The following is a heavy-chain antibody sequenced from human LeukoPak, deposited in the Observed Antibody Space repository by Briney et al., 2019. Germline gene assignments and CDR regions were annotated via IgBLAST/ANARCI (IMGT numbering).Heavy chain of an antibody. V-gene: IGHV5-51*01. D-gene: IGHD3-22*01. CDR3: ARHSYDSSDFHYMDV. J-gene: IGHJ6*03. Sequence: GESLQISCEGSGYIFTSYWIGWVRQLPGKGLEWMGIIYPDDSDTRYSPSFQGQVTISADKSISTAYLQWSTLRASDTAIYYCARHSYDSSDFHYMDVWGKGTTVTISS. CDR1: GYIFTSYW. CDR2: IYPDDSDT.